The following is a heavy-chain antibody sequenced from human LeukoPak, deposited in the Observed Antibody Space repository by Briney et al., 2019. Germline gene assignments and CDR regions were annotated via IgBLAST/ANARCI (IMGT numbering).Heavy chain of an antibody. CDR3: ARANDYGGDVDY. CDR2: ISAYNGNT. Sequence: ASVKVSCKASEVTFTNFAISWVRQAPGQGLEWMGWISAYNGNTNYAQKLQGRVTMTTDTSTSTAYMELRSLRSDDTAVYYCARANDYGGDVDYWGQGTLVTVSS. D-gene: IGHD4-23*01. V-gene: IGHV1-18*01. J-gene: IGHJ4*02. CDR1: EVTFTNFA.